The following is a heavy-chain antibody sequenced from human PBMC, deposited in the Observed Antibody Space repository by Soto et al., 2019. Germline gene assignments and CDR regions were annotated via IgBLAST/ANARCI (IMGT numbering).Heavy chain of an antibody. CDR1: GGSISSGGYY. V-gene: IGHV4-31*03. D-gene: IGHD5-18*01. J-gene: IGHJ4*02. CDR2: IYYSGST. Sequence: SETLSLTCTVSGGSISSGGYYWSWIRQHPGKGLEWIGYIYYSGSTYYNPSLKSRVTIPVDTSKNQFSLKLSSVTAADTAVYYCARVAGYSYGKGFYFDYWGQGTLVTVSS. CDR3: ARVAGYSYGKGFYFDY.